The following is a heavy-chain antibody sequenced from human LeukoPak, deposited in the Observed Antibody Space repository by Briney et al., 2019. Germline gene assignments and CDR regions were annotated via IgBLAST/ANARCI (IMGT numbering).Heavy chain of an antibody. D-gene: IGHD3-22*01. J-gene: IGHJ3*02. Sequence: GGSLRLSCAAPGFTFSSSGIHWVRQAPGKGLEWVAVIWYDGSNKYYADSVKGRFTISRDNSKNTMYLEMNSLRAEDTAVYYCARDEWIGYDSSDYQSRITSALYIWGQETMVTVSS. V-gene: IGHV3-33*01. CDR1: GFTFSSSG. CDR2: IWYDGSNK. CDR3: ARDEWIGYDSSDYQSRITSALYI.